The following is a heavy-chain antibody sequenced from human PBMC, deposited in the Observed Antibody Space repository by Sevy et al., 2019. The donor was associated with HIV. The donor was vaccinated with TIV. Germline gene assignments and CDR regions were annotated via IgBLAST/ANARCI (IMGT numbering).Heavy chain of an antibody. CDR2: VSYDGADK. Sequence: GGSLRLSCAASGMTFSSYGMHWVRQAPGKGLEWVATVSYDGADKDYADIVKGRFTISRDSSRSMLYLQMSSLRPEDTGVYFCAKDMVDCSGGTCYSGAVSPFESWGQGTLVTVSS. CDR3: AKDMVDCSGGTCYSGAVSPFES. V-gene: IGHV3-30*18. CDR1: GMTFSSYG. D-gene: IGHD2-15*01. J-gene: IGHJ4*02.